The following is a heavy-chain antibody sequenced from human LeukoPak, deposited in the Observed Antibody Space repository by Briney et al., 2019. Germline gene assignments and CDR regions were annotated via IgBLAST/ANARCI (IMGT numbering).Heavy chain of an antibody. V-gene: IGHV3-30-3*01. Sequence: GGSLRLSCAASGFTFSSYAMHWVRQAPGKGLEWVAVISYDGSNKYYADSVKGRFTISRDNSKNTLYLQMNSLRAEETAVYYCARDLTMIVAGYYFDYWGQGTLVTVSS. D-gene: IGHD3-22*01. CDR2: ISYDGSNK. J-gene: IGHJ4*02. CDR3: ARDLTMIVAGYYFDY. CDR1: GFTFSSYA.